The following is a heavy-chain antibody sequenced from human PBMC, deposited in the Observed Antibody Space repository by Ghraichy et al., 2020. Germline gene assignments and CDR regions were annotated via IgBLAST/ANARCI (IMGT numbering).Heavy chain of an antibody. V-gene: IGHV3-66*01. CDR1: GFTVSSNY. J-gene: IGHJ6*02. Sequence: GGSLRLSCVASGFTVSSNYMSWVRQAPGRGLEWVSVIYSGGSTYYADSVRGRFTISRDNSKNTLYLQMNRLRAEDTAVYYCARDPPCYHYAMDVWGQGTTVTVSS. CDR3: ARDPPCYHYAMDV. CDR2: IYSGGST.